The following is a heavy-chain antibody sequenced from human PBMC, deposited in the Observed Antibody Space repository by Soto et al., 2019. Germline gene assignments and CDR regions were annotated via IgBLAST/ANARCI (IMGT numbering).Heavy chain of an antibody. CDR3: AKAWGGEIYYYYYDMDV. J-gene: IGHJ6*02. V-gene: IGHV1-69*06. CDR2: IISLFGTT. Sequence: QVQVVQSGAEVKRPGSSVNVSCKASVGYFNNRQTLNSSPISWVRQAPGQGLDWMGGIISLFGTTNYSQMFEGRVTIIAAKSKSTTYLVLINVTSDDTAVSYCAKAWGGEIYYYYYDMDVWGQVTTVTVSS. CDR1: VGYFNNRQTLNSSP. D-gene: IGHD3-16*01.